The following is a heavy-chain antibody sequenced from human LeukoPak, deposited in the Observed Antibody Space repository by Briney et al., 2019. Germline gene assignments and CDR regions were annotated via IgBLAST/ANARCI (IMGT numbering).Heavy chain of an antibody. Sequence: PGGSLRLSCAASGFTFSTYWMAWVRQAPGKGLEWVANIKEDASAKHQADSVKGRFTISRDNAQNSVYLQMSSLRDEDTAVYYCARDVGGSLDYWGQGTLVTVSS. CDR2: IKEDASAK. CDR1: GFTFSTYW. D-gene: IGHD1-26*01. J-gene: IGHJ4*02. V-gene: IGHV3-7*01. CDR3: ARDVGGSLDY.